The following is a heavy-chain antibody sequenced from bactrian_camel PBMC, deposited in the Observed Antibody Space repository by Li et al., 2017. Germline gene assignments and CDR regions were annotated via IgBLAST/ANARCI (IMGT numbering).Heavy chain of an antibody. CDR2: IGYSGNT. V-gene: IGHV3-2*01. Sequence: HVQLVESGGGSVQAGGSLKLSCEHPLYTYSMYCMGWFRQAPGKEREGVATIGYSGNTDYADSVKGRFIISKDNFNNTLYLEMNSLSPEDTAMYYCAADLERRWPTLRESQYSFWGQGTQVTVS. CDR1: LYTYSMYC. D-gene: IGHD1*01. CDR3: AADLERRWPTLRESQYSF. J-gene: IGHJ4*01.